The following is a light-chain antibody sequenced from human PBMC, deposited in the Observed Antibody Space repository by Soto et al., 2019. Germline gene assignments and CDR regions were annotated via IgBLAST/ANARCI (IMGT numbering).Light chain of an antibody. CDR2: VAS. V-gene: IGKV1-12*01. CDR3: QQLNRLIT. CDR1: QGISSW. Sequence: IHMTQSPSSVSASVGDRVTITCRASQGISSWLAWYQRKPGKAPKLLIYVASTLQSGVPSRFSGSGSGTDFTLTISSLQPEDFAAYYFQQLNRLITFGQRTRLEIK. J-gene: IGKJ5*01.